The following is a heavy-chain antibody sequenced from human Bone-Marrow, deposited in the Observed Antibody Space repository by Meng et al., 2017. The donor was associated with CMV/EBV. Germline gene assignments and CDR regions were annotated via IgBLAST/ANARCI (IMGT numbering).Heavy chain of an antibody. J-gene: IGHJ6*02. V-gene: IGHV3-74*01. CDR1: GFTFSSYW. CDR3: ARDATVTTYGMDV. Sequence: GESLKISCAASGFTFSSYWMHWVRQAPGKGLVWVSRINSDGSSTSYADSVKGRFTISRDNAKNTLYLQMNSLRAEDTAVYYCARDATVTTYGMDVWGQGTTVTVSS. CDR2: INSDGSST. D-gene: IGHD4-11*01.